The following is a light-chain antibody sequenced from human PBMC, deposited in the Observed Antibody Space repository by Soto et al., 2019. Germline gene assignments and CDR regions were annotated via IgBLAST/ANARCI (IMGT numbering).Light chain of an antibody. Sequence: QSVLTQPASVSGSPGQSITISCTGTSSDIGGYNYVSWYQQHPGKAPQLMIYDVSRRPSGVSNRFSGSKSGNTASLTISGLQTEDEADYYCSSYRTSSNGVFGGGTQLTVL. J-gene: IGLJ3*02. CDR1: SSDIGGYNY. CDR2: DVS. CDR3: SSYRTSSNGV. V-gene: IGLV2-14*03.